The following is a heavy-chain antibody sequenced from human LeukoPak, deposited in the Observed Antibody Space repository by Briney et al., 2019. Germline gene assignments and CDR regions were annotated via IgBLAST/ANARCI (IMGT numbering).Heavy chain of an antibody. CDR2: IYYSGST. CDR1: GGSISSYY. V-gene: IGHV4-59*01. Sequence: SETLSLTCTVSGGSISSYYWSWIRQPPGKGLEWIGYIYYSGSTNYNPSLKSRVTISVDTSKNQFSLKPSSVTAADTAVYYCARVRGYSYGIDYWGQGTLVTVSS. D-gene: IGHD5-18*01. J-gene: IGHJ4*02. CDR3: ARVRGYSYGIDY.